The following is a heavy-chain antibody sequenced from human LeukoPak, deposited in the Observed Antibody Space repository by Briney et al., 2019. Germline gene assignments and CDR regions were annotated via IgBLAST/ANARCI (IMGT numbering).Heavy chain of an antibody. CDR3: DRRLTQYDCFDP. V-gene: IGHV6-1*01. D-gene: IGHD4-11*01. J-gene: IGHJ5*02. CDR2: IHYRSTWYS. Sequence: SQTLSLTCAISGDSLSSNSVTWNWIRQSPSRGLEWLGRIHYRSTWYSDYAVSVRGRITVNPDTSKNQFSLHLNSVTPEDTAVYYCDRRLTQYDCFDPWGQGILVTVSS. CDR1: GDSLSSNSVT.